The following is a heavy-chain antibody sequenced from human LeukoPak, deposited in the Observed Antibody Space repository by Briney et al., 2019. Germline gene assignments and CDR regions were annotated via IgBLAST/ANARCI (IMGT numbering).Heavy chain of an antibody. CDR2: ITSTSTFI. V-gene: IGHV3-21*01. CDR1: GFTLSTYS. CDR3: AREIVGRYFDL. Sequence: PGGSLRLSCAASGFTLSTYSMNWVRQAPGKGLEWVSSITSTSTFIYYSDTVEGRFTVSRDNAKNSLYLQMNSLRAEDTAVYYCAREIVGRYFDLWGQGTPVTVSS. D-gene: IGHD2/OR15-2a*01. J-gene: IGHJ4*02.